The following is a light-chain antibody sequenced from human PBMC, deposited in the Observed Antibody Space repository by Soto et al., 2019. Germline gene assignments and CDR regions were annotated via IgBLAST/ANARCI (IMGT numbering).Light chain of an antibody. J-gene: IGLJ1*01. Sequence: LTQPPSASGSPGQSVTISCTGTSSDVGGYNYVSWYQQHPGKAPKLMIYEVSKRPSGVPDRFSGSKSGNTASLTVSGLQAEDEADSYCSSYSGSNHYVFGTGTKVTV. CDR1: SSDVGGYNY. V-gene: IGLV2-8*01. CDR3: SSYSGSNHYV. CDR2: EVS.